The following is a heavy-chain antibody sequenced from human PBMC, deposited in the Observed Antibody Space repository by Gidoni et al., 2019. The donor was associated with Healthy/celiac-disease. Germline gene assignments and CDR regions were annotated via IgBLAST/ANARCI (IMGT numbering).Heavy chain of an antibody. V-gene: IGHV4-39*01. D-gene: IGHD3-10*01. CDR1: AGSLSSSSYY. J-gene: IGHJ3*02. CDR2: IYYSGST. CDR3: ARHILGSRDAFDI. Sequence: QLQLQESGPGLVKPSETLSLPCTVSAGSLSSSSYYWGWIRQPPGKGLEWIGSIYYSGSTYYNPSLKSRVTISVDTSKNQFSLKLSSVTAADTAVYYCARHILGSRDAFDIWGQGTMVTVSS.